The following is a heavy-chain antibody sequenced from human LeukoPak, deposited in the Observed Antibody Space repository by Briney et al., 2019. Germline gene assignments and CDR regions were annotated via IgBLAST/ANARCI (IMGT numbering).Heavy chain of an antibody. CDR2: INPNSGGT. J-gene: IGHJ4*02. CDR1: GYTFTVYY. D-gene: IGHD3-9*01. Sequence: ASVTVSFTSSGYTFTVYYMHLVRQAPGQGLEWVGRINPNSGGTNYEHKFQGRVTMTRDTSNSTAYMELSRLRSDDTAVYYCAREWKEIFCAGIGYWGQGTLVTVSS. V-gene: IGHV1-2*06. CDR3: AREWKEIFCAGIGY.